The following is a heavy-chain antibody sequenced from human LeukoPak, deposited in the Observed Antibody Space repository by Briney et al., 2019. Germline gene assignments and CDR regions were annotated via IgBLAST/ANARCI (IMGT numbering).Heavy chain of an antibody. CDR2: IYYSGST. Sequence: SETLSLTCTVSGGSISSGGYYWSWIRQHPGKGLEWIGYIYYSGSTYYNPSLKSRVTISVDTSKNQFSLKLSSVTAADTAVYYCARDSSGSIHITNWFDPWGQGTLVTVSS. CDR3: ARDSSGSIHITNWFDP. V-gene: IGHV4-31*03. D-gene: IGHD3-22*01. J-gene: IGHJ5*02. CDR1: GGSISSGGYY.